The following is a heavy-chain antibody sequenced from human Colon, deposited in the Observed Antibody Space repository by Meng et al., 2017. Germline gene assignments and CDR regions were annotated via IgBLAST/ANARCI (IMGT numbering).Heavy chain of an antibody. D-gene: IGHD7-27*01. V-gene: IGHV4-61*01. CDR1: GASVSDTNYA. Sequence: QVQLQESGPGLVRPSETLSLTCTVSGASVSDTNYAWSWIRQPPGKGLEWIGYGSTNHNPSLKSRVTISVDTSKNQFSLTLNSVTAADTAVYYCARDNWGSLGYWGQGTPVTVSS. CDR3: ARDNWGSLGY. J-gene: IGHJ4*02. CDR2: GST.